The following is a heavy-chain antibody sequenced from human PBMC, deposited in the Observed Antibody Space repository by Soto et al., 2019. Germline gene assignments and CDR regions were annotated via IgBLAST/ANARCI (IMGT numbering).Heavy chain of an antibody. CDR1: GFTFSDHY. J-gene: IGHJ3*01. Sequence: QVHLVESGGDLVKPGGSLRLSCAASGFTFSDHYMSWIRQAPGKGLEWISYMTPSGSSSSYADSVKGRLTISRDNAEKSPVLQMNSLRGDDTAVYYCARELTGNYFAVDLWGQGTMVTVSS. D-gene: IGHD1-26*01. V-gene: IGHV3-11*01. CDR3: ARELTGNYFAVDL. CDR2: MTPSGSSS.